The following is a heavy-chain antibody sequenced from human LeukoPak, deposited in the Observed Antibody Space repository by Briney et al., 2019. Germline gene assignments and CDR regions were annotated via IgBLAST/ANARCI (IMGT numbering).Heavy chain of an antibody. CDR3: AKNRGAPL. V-gene: IGHV3-48*03. J-gene: IGHJ4*02. Sequence: GGSLRLSCAASGFTFSSYEMNWVRQAPGKGLAWVSYISSSGRTIYYADSVKGRFTISRDNAKNSLYLQMNSLSAEDTAIYYCAKNRGAPLWGQGTLVTVSS. D-gene: IGHD2/OR15-2a*01. CDR1: GFTFSSYE. CDR2: ISSSGRTI.